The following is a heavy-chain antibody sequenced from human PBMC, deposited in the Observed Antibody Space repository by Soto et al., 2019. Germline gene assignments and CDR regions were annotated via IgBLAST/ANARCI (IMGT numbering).Heavy chain of an antibody. CDR3: GGRAEGGWYWFDP. V-gene: IGHV3-33*01. Sequence: QVQLVESGGGVVQPGMSLRLSCAASGFTFSNYAMHWVRQAPGKGLEWVATVWYDGNTKYYADSVKGRFTISRDNSTNTLYLQVDSPGAEDTGVYYCGGRAEGGWYWFDPWGEGILVTVSS. CDR2: VWYDGNTK. D-gene: IGHD6-19*01. CDR1: GFTFSNYA. J-gene: IGHJ5*02.